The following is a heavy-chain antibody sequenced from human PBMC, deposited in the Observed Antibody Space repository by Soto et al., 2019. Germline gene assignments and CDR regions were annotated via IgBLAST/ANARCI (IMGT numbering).Heavy chain of an antibody. Sequence: GSLRLSGTASGFTFGDYAMSWVRQAPGKGLEWVGFIRSKAYGGTTEYAASVKGRFTISRDDSKSIAYLQMNSLKTEDTAVYYCTRDRLRITIFGVVNYGMDVWGQGTTVTVSS. V-gene: IGHV3-49*04. CDR2: IRSKAYGGTT. CDR1: GFTFGDYA. D-gene: IGHD3-3*01. J-gene: IGHJ6*02. CDR3: TRDRLRITIFGVVNYGMDV.